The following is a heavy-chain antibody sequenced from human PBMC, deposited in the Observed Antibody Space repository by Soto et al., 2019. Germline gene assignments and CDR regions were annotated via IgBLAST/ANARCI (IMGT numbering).Heavy chain of an antibody. CDR1: GFTFSNYG. CDR3: ARDRWEFQLFYYGLDV. CDR2: IWYDGRND. V-gene: IGHV3-33*01. Sequence: ESGGGVVQPGRSLRLSCAASGFTFSNYGMHWVRQAPGKGLEWVAIIWYDGRNDYYVDSVKGRFTISRDNSKNTLSLQMNSLRAEDTAVYYCARDRWEFQLFYYGLDVWGQGTTVTVSS. J-gene: IGHJ6*02. D-gene: IGHD1-26*01.